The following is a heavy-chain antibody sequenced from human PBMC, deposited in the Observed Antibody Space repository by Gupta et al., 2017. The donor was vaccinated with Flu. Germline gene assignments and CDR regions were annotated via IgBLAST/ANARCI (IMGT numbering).Heavy chain of an antibody. J-gene: IGHJ3*02. CDR3: ASRNGHGFDI. CDR2: MKNDGSST. CDR1: GFTFSSYW. Sequence: EVQLVESGGGLVQPGGSLRLSCAASGFTFSSYWMHWVRQAPGKGLVWVSRMKNDGSSTSYADSVKGRFTISRDNAKNTLYLQMNSLRAEDTAVYYCASRNGHGFDIWGQGTMVTVSS. D-gene: IGHD2-8*01. V-gene: IGHV3-74*01.